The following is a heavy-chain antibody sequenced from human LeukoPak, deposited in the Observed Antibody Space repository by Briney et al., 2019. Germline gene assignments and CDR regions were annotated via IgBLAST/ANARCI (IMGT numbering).Heavy chain of an antibody. CDR1: GGSISSYY. CDR3: ARDVPYYDFWSGYSNWFDP. D-gene: IGHD3-3*01. J-gene: IGHJ5*02. Sequence: SETLSLTCTVSGGSISSYYWSWIRQPAGKGLEWIGRIYTSGSTNYNPSLKSRVTMSVDTSKNQFSLKLSSVTAADTAVYYCARDVPYYDFWSGYSNWFDPWGQGTLVTVSS. V-gene: IGHV4-4*07. CDR2: IYTSGST.